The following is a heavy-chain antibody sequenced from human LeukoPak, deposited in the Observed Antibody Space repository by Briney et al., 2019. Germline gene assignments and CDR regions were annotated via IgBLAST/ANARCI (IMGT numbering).Heavy chain of an antibody. CDR1: GYTLTSYD. J-gene: IGHJ6*03. Sequence: ASVKVSCKAFGYTLTSYDINWVRQATGQGLEWMGWMNPNSGNTGYAQKFQGRVTMTRNTSISTAYMELSSLRSEDTAVYYCARVYHDILTGYVFYMDVWGKGTTVTVSS. CDR2: MNPNSGNT. V-gene: IGHV1-8*01. CDR3: ARVYHDILTGYVFYMDV. D-gene: IGHD3-9*01.